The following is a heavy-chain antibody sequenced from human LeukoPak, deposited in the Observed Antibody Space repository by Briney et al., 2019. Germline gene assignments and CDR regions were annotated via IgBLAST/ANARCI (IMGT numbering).Heavy chain of an antibody. V-gene: IGHV1-3*01. CDR1: GYTFTSYA. CDR3: EREREYDILTGYLDY. J-gene: IGHJ4*02. D-gene: IGHD3-9*01. CDR2: INAGNGNT. Sequence: ASVKVSCKASGYTFTSYAMHWVRQAPGQRLEWMGWINAGNGNTKYSQKFQGRVTITRDTSASTAYMELSSLRSEDTAVYYCEREREYDILTGYLDYWGQGTLVTVSS.